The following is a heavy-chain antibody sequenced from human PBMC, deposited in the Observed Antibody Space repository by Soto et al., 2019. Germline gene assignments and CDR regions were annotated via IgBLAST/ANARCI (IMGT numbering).Heavy chain of an antibody. V-gene: IGHV4-59*01. J-gene: IGHJ5*02. D-gene: IGHD3-16*01. Sequence: SETLSLTCTFSGGSISSYYWSWIRQPPGKGLEWIGYIYYGSTYYNPSLKSRVTISVDTSKNQFSLRLSSVTAADTAVYYCARENWGNSNWFDPWGQGTLVTVS. CDR1: GGSISSYY. CDR2: IYYGST. CDR3: ARENWGNSNWFDP.